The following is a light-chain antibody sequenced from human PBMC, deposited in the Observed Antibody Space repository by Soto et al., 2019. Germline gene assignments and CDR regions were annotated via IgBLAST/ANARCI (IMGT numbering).Light chain of an antibody. J-gene: IGKJ5*01. Sequence: DIQMTQSPSSLSASVGDRVTITCQASQDISNYLNWYQQKPGKAPKLLIYDASNLETGVPSRFSGSGSGTDFTFIISSVQPEDIATYYCQQYDNLSSFGQGTRLEIK. CDR3: QQYDNLSS. CDR1: QDISNY. V-gene: IGKV1-33*01. CDR2: DAS.